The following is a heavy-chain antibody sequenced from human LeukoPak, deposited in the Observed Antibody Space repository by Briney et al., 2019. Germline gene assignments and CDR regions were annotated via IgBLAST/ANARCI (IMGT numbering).Heavy chain of an antibody. D-gene: IGHD3-3*01. J-gene: IGHJ5*02. Sequence: SETLSLTCTGSGGSISSYYWYWIRQPAGKGLEWIGRIYSSGSTDYNPSLKSRVTMSVDTSKNQFSLKLSSVTAADTAVYYCARASLPDFKTSEDRFDPWGQGTLVTVSS. CDR2: IYSSGST. CDR1: GGSISSYY. CDR3: ARASLPDFKTSEDRFDP. V-gene: IGHV4-4*07.